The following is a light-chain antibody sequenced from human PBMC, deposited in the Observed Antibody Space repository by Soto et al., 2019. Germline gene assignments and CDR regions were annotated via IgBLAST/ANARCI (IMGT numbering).Light chain of an antibody. CDR3: MQATHWGT. Sequence: EIVLTQTPLSSPVTLGQPASISCRSSQSLVHSDGSTYLSWLQQRPGQPPRLLLYRVSNRFSGVPDRLSGSGAGTDFTLKISRVEAEDVGVYYCMQATHWGTFGQGTKLEIK. CDR2: RVS. V-gene: IGKV2-24*01. CDR1: QSLVHSDGSTY. J-gene: IGKJ2*01.